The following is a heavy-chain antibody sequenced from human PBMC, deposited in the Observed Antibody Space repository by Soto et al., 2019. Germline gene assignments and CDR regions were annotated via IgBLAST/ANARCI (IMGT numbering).Heavy chain of an antibody. Sequence: QVQLVQSGAEVKKPGASVKVSCKASGYTFTSYAMNWVRQAPGQRLEWMGWINAGNGNTKYSQKFQGRVTITRDTSASTDYMELSSLRSEDTAVYYCARAQVPAATPSYYYYYGMDVWGQGTTVTVSS. CDR1: GYTFTSYA. CDR3: ARAQVPAATPSYYYYYGMDV. D-gene: IGHD2-2*01. J-gene: IGHJ6*02. V-gene: IGHV1-3*01. CDR2: INAGNGNT.